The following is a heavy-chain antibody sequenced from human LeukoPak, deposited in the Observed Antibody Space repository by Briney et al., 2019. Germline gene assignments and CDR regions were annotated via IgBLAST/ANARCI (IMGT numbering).Heavy chain of an antibody. CDR3: ARGTAITAGIDF. V-gene: IGHV3-74*01. Sequence: GGSLTLSCTASGFAFSTYWMFWVRHAPGKGLVWVSQINPEGASTTYGDPAKGRFTASRDNAKNALHLQMNSLRVDDTAVYYCARGTAITAGIDFWGQGTLVTVSS. D-gene: IGHD6-19*01. J-gene: IGHJ4*02. CDR1: GFAFSTYW. CDR2: INPEGAST.